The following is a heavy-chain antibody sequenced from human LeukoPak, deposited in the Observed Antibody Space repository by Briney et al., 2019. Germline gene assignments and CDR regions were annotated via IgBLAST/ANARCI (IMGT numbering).Heavy chain of an antibody. J-gene: IGHJ4*02. CDR1: GYTFTSYD. CDR3: ARMRSLQLLWFGELSPYYFDY. CDR2: MNPNSGNT. Sequence: ASVKVSCKAAGYTFTSYDINWVRQATGQGLEWMGWMNPNSGNTGYAQKFQGRVTMTRNTSISTAYMELSSLRSEDTAVYYCARMRSLQLLWFGELSPYYFDYWGQGTLVTVSS. D-gene: IGHD3-10*01. V-gene: IGHV1-8*01.